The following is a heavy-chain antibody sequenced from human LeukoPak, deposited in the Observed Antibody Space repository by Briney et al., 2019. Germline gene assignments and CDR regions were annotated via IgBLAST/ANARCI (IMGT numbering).Heavy chain of an antibody. D-gene: IGHD6-6*01. J-gene: IGHJ6*03. V-gene: IGHV4-59*01. Sequence: SETLSLTCTVSGGSISSYYWSWIRQPPGKGLEWIGYIYYSGSTNHNPSLKSRVTISVDTSKNQFSLKLSSVTAADTAVYYCARGNTGEYSSSSWGSYYYYYYYMDVWGKGTTVTVSS. CDR2: IYYSGST. CDR1: GGSISSYY. CDR3: ARGNTGEYSSSSWGSYYYYYYYMDV.